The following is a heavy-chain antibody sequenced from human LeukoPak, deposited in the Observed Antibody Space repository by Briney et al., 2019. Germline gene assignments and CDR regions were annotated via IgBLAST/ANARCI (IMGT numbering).Heavy chain of an antibody. J-gene: IGHJ4*02. D-gene: IGHD3-10*01. CDR3: ARDSSMLRGPLVIYYFDF. V-gene: IGHV3-30*02. CDR1: GFTFSSYG. Sequence: GGSLRLSCAASGFTFSSYGMHWVRQAPGKGLEWVAFIRYDGSNKYYADSVRGRFTISRDNSKNTLYLQMNSLRVEDTAVYYCARDSSMLRGPLVIYYFDFWGQGTLVTVSS. CDR2: IRYDGSNK.